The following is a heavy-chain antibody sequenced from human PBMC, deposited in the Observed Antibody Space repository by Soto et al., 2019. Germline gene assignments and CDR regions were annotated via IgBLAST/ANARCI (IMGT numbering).Heavy chain of an antibody. Sequence: GGSLRLSCAASGFTFSSYGMHWVRQAPGKGLEWVAVISYDGSNKYYADSVKGRFTISRDNSKNTLYLQMNSLRAEDTAVYYCAKDQRAVAGRMTNAFDIWGQGTMVTVSS. D-gene: IGHD6-19*01. CDR2: ISYDGSNK. V-gene: IGHV3-30*18. J-gene: IGHJ3*02. CDR1: GFTFSSYG. CDR3: AKDQRAVAGRMTNAFDI.